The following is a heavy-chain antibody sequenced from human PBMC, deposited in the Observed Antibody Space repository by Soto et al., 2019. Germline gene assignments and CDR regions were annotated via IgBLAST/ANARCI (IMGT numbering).Heavy chain of an antibody. Sequence: QVQLVQSGAEVKKPGASVKVSCKASGYTFTSYGISWVRQAPGQGLEWMGWINAYNGNTKYVQKLQGRXTXTXXTSTSTAYMELRSLRSDDTAVYYCARDAAIGMNDYWGQGTLVTVSS. J-gene: IGHJ4*02. D-gene: IGHD1-20*01. CDR3: ARDAAIGMNDY. CDR1: GYTFTSYG. V-gene: IGHV1-18*01. CDR2: INAYNGNT.